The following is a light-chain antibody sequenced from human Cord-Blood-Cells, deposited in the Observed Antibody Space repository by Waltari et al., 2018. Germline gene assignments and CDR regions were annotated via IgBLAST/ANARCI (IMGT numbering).Light chain of an antibody. J-gene: IGLJ3*02. CDR3: CSYAGSSTWV. CDR1: SSDVGRYNL. CDR2: SGS. Sequence: QSALTQPASVSGSPAQSITISCTGTSSDVGRYNLVSWYQQHPGKAPKLMIYSGSKRPSGVSNRFSGSKSGNTASLTISGLQAEDEADYYCCSYAGSSTWVFGGGTKLTVL. V-gene: IGLV2-23*01.